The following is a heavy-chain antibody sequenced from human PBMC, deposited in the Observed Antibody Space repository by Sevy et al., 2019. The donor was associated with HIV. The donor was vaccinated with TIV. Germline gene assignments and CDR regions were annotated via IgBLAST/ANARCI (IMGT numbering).Heavy chain of an antibody. V-gene: IGHV3-30-3*01. CDR3: ARETRWLQFFAFDI. CDR2: ISYDGSNK. Sequence: GGSLRLSCAASGFTFTSYSTHWVRQPPGKGLGWVAVISYDGSNKNYGASEEGGFTITRDNSKHTLYLQMNSLRAEDTAVYYCARETRWLQFFAFDIWGQGTMVTVSS. D-gene: IGHD5-12*01. J-gene: IGHJ3*02. CDR1: GFTFTSYS.